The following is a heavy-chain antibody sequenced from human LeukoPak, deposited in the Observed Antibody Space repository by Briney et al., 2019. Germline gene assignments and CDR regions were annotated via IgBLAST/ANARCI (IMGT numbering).Heavy chain of an antibody. CDR2: ISDTGGST. CDR3: AKGSSSSRLYYFDH. CDR1: GFSFNSYA. D-gene: IGHD6-6*01. J-gene: IGHJ4*02. V-gene: IGHV3-23*01. Sequence: GGSLRLSCAASGFSFNSYAMSWVRQAPGKGVEWISAISDTGGSTYHADSVKGRFTISRDNSKNTLYLQMNSLRAEDTAIYYCAKGSSSSRLYYFDHWAPGTLVTVSS.